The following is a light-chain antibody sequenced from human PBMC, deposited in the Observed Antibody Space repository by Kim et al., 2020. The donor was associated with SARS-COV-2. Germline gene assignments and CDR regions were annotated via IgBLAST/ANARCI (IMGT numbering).Light chain of an antibody. J-gene: IGKJ4*01. CDR1: QIISTY. V-gene: IGKV1-39*01. CDR2: TAS. CDR3: QQNFNNPLT. Sequence: DIQITQSPSSLTASVGDRVTITCRASQIISTYLNWYQQKPGKPPKLLIYTASSLQSGVPSRFSGSGSRTDFTLTITNLQLEDFATYYCQQNFNNPLTFGGGTRVDIK.